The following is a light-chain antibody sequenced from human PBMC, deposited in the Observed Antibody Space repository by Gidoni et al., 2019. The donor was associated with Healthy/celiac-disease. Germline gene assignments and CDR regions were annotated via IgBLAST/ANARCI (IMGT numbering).Light chain of an antibody. CDR2: GNS. CDR3: QSYDSSLSAVV. J-gene: IGLJ2*01. V-gene: IGLV1-40*01. Sequence: QSVLTQPPSVSEAPGQRGTISCTGSSSNIGAGYDLHWYQQLPGTAPKLLLYGNSNRPSGVPDRFSGSKSGTSASLAITGLQAADEADYYCQSYDSSLSAVVFGGGTKLTVL. CDR1: SSNIGAGYD.